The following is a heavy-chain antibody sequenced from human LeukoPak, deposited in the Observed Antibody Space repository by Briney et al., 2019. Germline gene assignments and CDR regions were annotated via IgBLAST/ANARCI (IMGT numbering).Heavy chain of an antibody. CDR2: TYHSGST. Sequence: SETLSLTCAVSGGSISSSNWWSWVRQSPGKGLEWIGDTYHSGSTNYNPSLKSRVTISVDKSKNQFSLNLSSVTAADTAVYYCARRLVVIIENYYYYYMDVWGKGTTVTVSS. D-gene: IGHD3-22*01. J-gene: IGHJ6*03. CDR3: ARRLVVIIENYYYYYMDV. V-gene: IGHV4-4*02. CDR1: GGSISSSNW.